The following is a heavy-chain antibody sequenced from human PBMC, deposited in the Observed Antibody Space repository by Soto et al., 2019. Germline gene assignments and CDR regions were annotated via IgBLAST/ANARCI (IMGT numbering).Heavy chain of an antibody. D-gene: IGHD3-10*01. CDR3: TSDRHGPGSFDF. V-gene: IGHV3-72*01. Sequence: EVQLVESGGGLVQPGGSLRLSCAASGFTFTDYYMDWVRQAPGKGLEWVGRIKNKAQSYTTEYAASGKGRFTISRDDSINSLYLQMNSMNTEDTAVYYCTSDRHGPGSFDFWGQGTLGTVSS. CDR2: IKNKAQSYTT. CDR1: GFTFTDYY. J-gene: IGHJ4*02.